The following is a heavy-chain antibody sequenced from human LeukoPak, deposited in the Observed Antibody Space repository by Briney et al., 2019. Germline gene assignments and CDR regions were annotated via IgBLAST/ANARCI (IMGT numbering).Heavy chain of an antibody. D-gene: IGHD1-26*01. CDR2: IRSKANNYAT. V-gene: IGHV3-73*01. J-gene: IGHJ4*02. CDR1: GFTFSGST. CDR3: ISLGDYSGNYWTGY. Sequence: GGSLKLSCAASGFTFSGSTMYWVRQASGKGLEWVGHIRSKANNYATGYAASLKGRFTISRDDSKHTAYLHMNSLKTEDTAVYYCISLGDYSGNYWTGYWGQGTLVTVSS.